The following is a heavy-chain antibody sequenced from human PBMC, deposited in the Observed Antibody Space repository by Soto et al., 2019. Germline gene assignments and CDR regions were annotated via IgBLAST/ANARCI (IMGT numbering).Heavy chain of an antibody. CDR1: GDSYSTSTYS. CDR2: IYQSGVT. CDR3: AGMPYTSGLRFDP. V-gene: IGHV4-30-2*01. Sequence: SETLSLTCNMSGDSYSTSTYSWSWIRQPPGKALQWIGFIYQSGVTSYNPSLASRVSISLDRSNNQCSLKLKSVTAADTAVYFCAGMPYTSGLRFDPWGPGTLVTVSS. D-gene: IGHD6-19*01. J-gene: IGHJ5*02.